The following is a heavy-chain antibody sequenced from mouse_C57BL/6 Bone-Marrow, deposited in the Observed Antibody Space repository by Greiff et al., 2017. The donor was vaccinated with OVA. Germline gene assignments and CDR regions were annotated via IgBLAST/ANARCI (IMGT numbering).Heavy chain of an antibody. CDR1: GYTFTSYW. D-gene: IGHD1-1*01. CDR2: INPSNGGT. Sequence: VQLQQPGTELVKPGASVKLSCKASGYTFTSYWMHWVKQRPGQGLEWIGNINPSNGGTNYNEKFKGKATFTADTSSNTAYMQLSSLTTEDSAIYYCARGVYYYGSRGPWFAYWGQGTLVTVSA. V-gene: IGHV1-53*01. J-gene: IGHJ3*01. CDR3: ARGVYYYGSRGPWFAY.